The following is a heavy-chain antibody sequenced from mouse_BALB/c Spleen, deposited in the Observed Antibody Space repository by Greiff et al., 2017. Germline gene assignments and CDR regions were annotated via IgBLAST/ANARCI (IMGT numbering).Heavy chain of an antibody. CDR3: AKTLYDGYYGYYAMDY. CDR1: GYTFTDYN. CDR2: IYPYNGGT. V-gene: IGHV1S29*02. Sequence: LQQSGPELVKPGASVKISCKASGYTFTDYNMHWVKQSHGKSLEWIGYIYPYNGGTGYNQKFKSKATLTVDNSSSTAYMELRSLTSEDSAVYYCAKTLYDGYYGYYAMDYWGQGTSVTVSS. D-gene: IGHD2-3*01. J-gene: IGHJ4*01.